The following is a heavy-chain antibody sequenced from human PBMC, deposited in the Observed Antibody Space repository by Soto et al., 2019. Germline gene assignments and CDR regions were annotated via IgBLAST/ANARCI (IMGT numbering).Heavy chain of an antibody. V-gene: IGHV4-31*03. CDR3: ARAIRGYYGSGTYRDYFDY. CDR1: GGSINSAGYY. D-gene: IGHD3-10*01. Sequence: QVQLQESGPGLVKPSQTLSLTCTVSGGSINSAGYYWSWIRQHPGKGLEWTGYISYSGSTYYNSSLQSRISISLDTSKNQFSLKLSSVTAADTAVYYCARAIRGYYGSGTYRDYFDYWGQGTLVTVSP. J-gene: IGHJ4*02. CDR2: ISYSGST.